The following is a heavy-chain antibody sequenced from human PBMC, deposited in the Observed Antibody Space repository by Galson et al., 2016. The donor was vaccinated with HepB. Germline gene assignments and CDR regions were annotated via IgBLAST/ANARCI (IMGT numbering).Heavy chain of an antibody. J-gene: IGHJ6*02. CDR3: VRGMSNSWYADKRSYYYSMEL. V-gene: IGHV3-48*03. CDR2: ISYTNAV. Sequence: SLRLSCAASGFTFSRYEFNWVRQAPGKGLEWVSHISYTNAVSYAASVKGRFTISRDNDGDSLFLEMRGLRVEDTAVYYCVRGMSNSWYADKRSYYYSMELWGRGTSIIVSS. CDR1: GFTFSRYE. D-gene: IGHD6-13*01.